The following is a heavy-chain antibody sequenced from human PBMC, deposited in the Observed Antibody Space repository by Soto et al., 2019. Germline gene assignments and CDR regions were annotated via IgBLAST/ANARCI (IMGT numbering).Heavy chain of an antibody. D-gene: IGHD6-6*01. CDR3: ARSRSGAPEYSSSWAMGWFDP. CDR2: IYPGDSDT. J-gene: IGHJ5*02. CDR1: GYSFTSYW. V-gene: IGHV5-51*01. Sequence: GESLKISCKGSGYSFTSYWIGWVRQMPGKGLEWMGIIYPGDSDTRYSPSFQGQVTISADKSISTAYLQWSSLKASDTAMYYCARSRSGAPEYSSSWAMGWFDPWGQGTLVTVSS.